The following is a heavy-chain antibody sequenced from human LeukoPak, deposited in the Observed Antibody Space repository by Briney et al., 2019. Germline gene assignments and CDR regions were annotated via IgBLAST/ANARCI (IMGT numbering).Heavy chain of an antibody. CDR2: IVVGSGNT. J-gene: IGHJ4*02. Sequence: GASVKVSCKSSVFTFTSSAMQWVRQARGQRLEWVGWIVVGSGNTNYAQKFQERVTITRDMATSTAYMEVSSLRSEDTAVYYCAAVYCSGFDYWGQGTLVTVSS. CDR3: AAVYCSGFDY. CDR1: VFTFTSSA. D-gene: IGHD3-10*01. V-gene: IGHV1-58*02.